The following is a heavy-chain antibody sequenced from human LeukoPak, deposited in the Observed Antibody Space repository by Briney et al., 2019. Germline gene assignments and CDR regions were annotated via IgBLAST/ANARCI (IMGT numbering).Heavy chain of an antibody. CDR2: INPSGGSR. CDR1: GYTFTSYY. Sequence: ASVKVSCKASGYTFTSYYMHWVRQAPGQGLEWMGIINPSGGSRSYAPKFQGRVNMIRDTSTSTVYMQLSSLRSEDTAVYYCARDLFSDCSGGSCYYRVHYYMDVWGKGTTVTVSS. D-gene: IGHD2-15*01. J-gene: IGHJ6*03. CDR3: ARDLFSDCSGGSCYYRVHYYMDV. V-gene: IGHV1-46*03.